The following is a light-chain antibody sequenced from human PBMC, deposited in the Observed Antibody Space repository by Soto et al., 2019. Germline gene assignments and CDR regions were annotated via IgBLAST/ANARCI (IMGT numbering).Light chain of an antibody. Sequence: DIQMTQSPSTLSASVGDRVTITCRASQSISSWLAWYQQKPGKAPKLLIYDASSLESGVPSRFSGSGSGTEFTLTISSLQPDDSATYYCQQYNDYSAWTFGQGTKVDIK. V-gene: IGKV1-5*01. CDR3: QQYNDYSAWT. J-gene: IGKJ1*01. CDR1: QSISSW. CDR2: DAS.